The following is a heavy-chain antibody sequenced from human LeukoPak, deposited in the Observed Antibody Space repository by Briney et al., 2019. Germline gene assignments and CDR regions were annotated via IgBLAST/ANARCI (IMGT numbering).Heavy chain of an antibody. D-gene: IGHD6-13*01. Sequence: GVSLILCCATSGLTRRSYAMHWVRQAPVKVLETVAVISYDGSNKYYADSVKGRFTISRDNSKNTLYLQMNSLRAEDTAVYYCAREGLYSSTLTAFDIWGQGTMVTVSS. CDR2: ISYDGSNK. CDR3: AREGLYSSTLTAFDI. V-gene: IGHV3-30*04. CDR1: GLTRRSYA. J-gene: IGHJ3*02.